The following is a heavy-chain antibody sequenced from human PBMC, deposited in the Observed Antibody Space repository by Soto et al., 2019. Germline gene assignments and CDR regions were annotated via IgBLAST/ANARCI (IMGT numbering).Heavy chain of an antibody. V-gene: IGHV3-23*01. D-gene: IGHD3-22*01. CDR3: AKHDSSGYYYYY. CDR1: GFTFSSYA. CDR2: ISGSGGST. J-gene: IGHJ4*02. Sequence: GGSLRLSCAASGFTFSSYAMSWVRQAPGKGLEWVSAISGSGGSTYYADSVKGRFTISRDNSKNTLNLQMNSLRAEDTAVYYCAKHDSSGYYYYYWGQGTLVTVSS.